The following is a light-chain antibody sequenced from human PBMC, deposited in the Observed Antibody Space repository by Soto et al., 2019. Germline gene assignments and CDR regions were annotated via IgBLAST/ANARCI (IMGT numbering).Light chain of an antibody. J-gene: IGKJ5*01. V-gene: IGKV1-5*03. CDR2: KTS. CDR1: QSISNW. CDR3: QQYNSFAGT. Sequence: DIQMAQSPSTLSASVGDRVTITCRASQSISNWLAWHQQKPGKAPKLLIYKTSSLESGVPSRFSGSGSGTEFTLTISSLQPDDFATYYCQQYNSFAGTFGQGTRLEIK.